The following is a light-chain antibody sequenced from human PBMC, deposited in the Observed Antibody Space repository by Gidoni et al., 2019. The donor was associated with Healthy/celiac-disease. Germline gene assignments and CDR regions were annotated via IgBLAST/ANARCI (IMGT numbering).Light chain of an antibody. Sequence: EIVMTQSPATLSVSPGERATLSCRASQSVSSNLAWYQQKPGQAPRLLIYGASIRATGNPARFSGSGSGTEFTLTISSLQSEDFAVYYCQQYNNWPGTFGGGTKVEIK. CDR3: QQYNNWPGT. J-gene: IGKJ4*01. CDR1: QSVSSN. CDR2: GAS. V-gene: IGKV3D-15*01.